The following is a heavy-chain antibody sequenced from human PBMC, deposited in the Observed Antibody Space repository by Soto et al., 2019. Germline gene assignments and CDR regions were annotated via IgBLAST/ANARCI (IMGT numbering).Heavy chain of an antibody. CDR2: ISPTGSST. V-gene: IGHV1-46*01. J-gene: IGHJ5*02. CDR3: ARDNSVAGEGSWWFDP. D-gene: IGHD2-15*01. CDR1: GYTFTNHW. Sequence: ASVKVSCKASGYTFTNHWMHWVRRAPGQGLEWMGIISPTGSSTFYAQKFQGRLTMTRDTSTSTDYMELSSLRSDDTAVYFCARDNSVAGEGSWWFDPWGQGTLVTV.